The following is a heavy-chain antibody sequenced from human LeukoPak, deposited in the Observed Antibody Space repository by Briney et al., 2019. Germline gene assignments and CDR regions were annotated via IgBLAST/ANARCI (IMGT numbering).Heavy chain of an antibody. V-gene: IGHV1-18*01. Sequence: ASVKVSCKASGYTFTSYGISWVRQAPGQGLEWMGWNSAYNGNTNYAQKLQGRVTMTTDTSTSTAYMELRSLRSDDTAVYYCARVSRSYYYYYYMDVWGKGTTVTVSS. CDR3: ARVSRSYYYYYYMDV. CDR1: GYTFTSYG. CDR2: NSAYNGNT. D-gene: IGHD1-26*01. J-gene: IGHJ6*03.